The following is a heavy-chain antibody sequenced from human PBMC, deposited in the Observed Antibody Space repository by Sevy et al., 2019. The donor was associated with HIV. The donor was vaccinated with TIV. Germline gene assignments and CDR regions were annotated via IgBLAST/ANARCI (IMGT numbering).Heavy chain of an antibody. J-gene: IGHJ4*02. CDR3: ARESGGYSGYDSGGYFDY. Sequence: SETLSLTCTVSGGSISSYYWSWIRQPPGKGLEWIGYIYYSGSINYNPSLKSRVTISVDTSKNQFSLKLSSVTAADTAVYYCARESGGYSGYDSGGYFDYWGQGTLVTVSS. D-gene: IGHD5-12*01. V-gene: IGHV4-59*01. CDR2: IYYSGSI. CDR1: GGSISSYY.